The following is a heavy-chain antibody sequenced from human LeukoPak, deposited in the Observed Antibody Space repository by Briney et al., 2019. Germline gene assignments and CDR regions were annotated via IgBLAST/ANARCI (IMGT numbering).Heavy chain of an antibody. Sequence: GGSLRLSCAASGFTFSTYVMSWVRQAPGKGLEWVSVISDSGGTTYYADSVKGRFTISRDNSKNTLYLHMNSLRAEDTAVYYCAKEDYYGMDVWGQGTTVTVSS. J-gene: IGHJ6*02. CDR1: GFTFSTYV. V-gene: IGHV3-23*01. CDR2: ISDSGGTT. CDR3: AKEDYYGMDV.